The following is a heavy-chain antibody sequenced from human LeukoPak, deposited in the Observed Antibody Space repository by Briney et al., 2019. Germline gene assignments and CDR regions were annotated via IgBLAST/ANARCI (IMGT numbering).Heavy chain of an antibody. J-gene: IGHJ3*02. D-gene: IGHD1-26*01. V-gene: IGHV3-53*01. Sequence: GGSLRLSCAASGLTVSSNYMSWVRQAPGKGPEWVSVLYTGGNTYYADSVKGRFTISRDDSKNTLYLQMNTLRAEDTATYFCAKDRGLYSGVFAFDMWGQGTLVTVSS. CDR1: GLTVSSNY. CDR2: LYTGGNT. CDR3: AKDRGLYSGVFAFDM.